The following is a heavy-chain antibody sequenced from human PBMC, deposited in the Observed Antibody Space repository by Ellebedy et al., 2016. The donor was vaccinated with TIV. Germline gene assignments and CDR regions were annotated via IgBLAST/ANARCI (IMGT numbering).Heavy chain of an antibody. CDR2: INHSGRT. D-gene: IGHD2-2*01. CDR1: GGSFSGYS. CDR3: ARVVVPAAMLLYYYYAMDV. J-gene: IGHJ6*01. Sequence: MPSETLSLTCAVYGGSFSGYSWSWIRQPPGKGLEWIGEINHSGRTSYNPSLKSRVTISVDTSKNQFSLKLSSVTAADTAVYYCARVVVPAAMLLYYYYAMDVWGQGTTVTVSS. V-gene: IGHV4-34*01.